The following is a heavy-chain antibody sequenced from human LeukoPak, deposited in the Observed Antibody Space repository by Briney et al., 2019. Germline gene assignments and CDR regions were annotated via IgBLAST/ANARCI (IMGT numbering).Heavy chain of an antibody. CDR2: MNPNSGNT. J-gene: IGHJ3*02. D-gene: IGHD2-15*01. CDR1: GYTFTGYY. Sequence: GASVKVSCKASGYTFTGYYMHWVRQAPGQGPEWMGWMNPNSGNTGYAQKFQGRVTMTRNTSISTAYMELSSLRSEDTAVYYCARGLRGVVVVAATRSNSDAFDIWGQGTMVTVSS. CDR3: ARGLRGVVVVAATRSNSDAFDI. V-gene: IGHV1-8*02.